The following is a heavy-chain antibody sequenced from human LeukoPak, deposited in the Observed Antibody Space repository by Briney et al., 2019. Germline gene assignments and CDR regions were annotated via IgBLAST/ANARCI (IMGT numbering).Heavy chain of an antibody. Sequence: GGSLRLSCAASGFTFSSYAMSWVRQAPGKGPEWVSYISSSSGSIHYADSVRGRFAISRDNAKNSLYLQMNSLRAEDTAVYYCARVWQDYSNADYWGQGTLVTVSS. J-gene: IGHJ4*02. CDR1: GFTFSSYA. CDR3: ARVWQDYSNADY. CDR2: ISSSSGSI. V-gene: IGHV3-48*01. D-gene: IGHD4-11*01.